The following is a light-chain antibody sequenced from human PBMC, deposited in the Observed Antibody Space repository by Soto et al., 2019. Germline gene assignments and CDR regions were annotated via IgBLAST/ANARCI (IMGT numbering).Light chain of an antibody. CDR2: EAS. Sequence: EIVLTQSPATLSLSPGDTATLSCRASQSIRTYLAWYQHKSGQAPRLLIYEASNRATGIPARFGGSGSGTDFTLTISSLEPEDFGVYYCQYRNSRRCTFGPGTKVDIK. CDR3: QYRNSRRCT. J-gene: IGKJ3*01. CDR1: QSIRTY. V-gene: IGKV3-11*01.